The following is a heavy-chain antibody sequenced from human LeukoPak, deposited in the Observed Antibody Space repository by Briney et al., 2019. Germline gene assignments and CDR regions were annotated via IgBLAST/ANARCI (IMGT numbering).Heavy chain of an antibody. V-gene: IGHV3-48*04. J-gene: IGHJ3*02. CDR1: GFTFSSYS. CDR2: ITSSSSTM. D-gene: IGHD3-22*01. Sequence: PGGSLRLSCAASGFTFSSYSMNWVRQAPGKGLEWVSYITSSSSTMYYADSVKGRFTISRDNAKNSLYLQMNSLRAEDTAVYYCASGYLSSYYYGAFDIWGLGTLVTVSS. CDR3: ASGYLSSYYYGAFDI.